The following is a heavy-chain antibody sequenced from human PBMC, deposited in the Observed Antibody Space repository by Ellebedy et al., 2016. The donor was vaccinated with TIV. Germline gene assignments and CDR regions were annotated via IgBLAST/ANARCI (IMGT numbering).Heavy chain of an antibody. CDR2: IANDESGR. CDR1: GFAFSSYA. J-gene: IGHJ4*02. Sequence: GEFLKISCAASGFAFSSYAMHCVRQAPGKGLEWVAVIANDESGRHYADSVKGRFTISRDNSKNTLDLQMNSLRVEDTAVYYCVKGGYDRSGYYAPPVECWGQGTLVTVSS. CDR3: VKGGYDRSGYYAPPVEC. V-gene: IGHV3-30*18. D-gene: IGHD3-22*01.